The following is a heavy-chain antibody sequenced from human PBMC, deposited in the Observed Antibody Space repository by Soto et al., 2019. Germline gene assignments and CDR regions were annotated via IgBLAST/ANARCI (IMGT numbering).Heavy chain of an antibody. D-gene: IGHD3-10*01. CDR3: ARAPRGGVIIVITWAQLDY. J-gene: IGHJ4*02. CDR2: ISPDGGST. V-gene: IGHV1-46*01. CDR1: GFDFTDHY. Sequence: ASVKVSCKASGFDFTDHYIHWVRQAPGQGLEWMGIISPDGGSTRYSQKFQARITMTRDTSTSTVYMELSSLRSEDTAIYYCARAPRGGVIIVITWAQLDYWGQGTLVTVSS.